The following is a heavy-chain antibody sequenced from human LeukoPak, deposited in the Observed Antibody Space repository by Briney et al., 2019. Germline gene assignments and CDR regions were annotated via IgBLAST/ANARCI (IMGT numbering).Heavy chain of an antibody. CDR3: AKDRSSSFDY. J-gene: IGHJ4*02. CDR2: ISYDGSNK. V-gene: IGHV3-30*18. D-gene: IGHD3-16*02. CDR1: GFTFSSYG. Sequence: GGSLRLSCAASGFTFSSYGMHWVRQAPGKGLEWVAVISYDGSNKYYADSVKGRFTISRDNTKNTLYLQMNSLRAEDTAVYYCAKDRSSSFDYWGQGTLVTVSS.